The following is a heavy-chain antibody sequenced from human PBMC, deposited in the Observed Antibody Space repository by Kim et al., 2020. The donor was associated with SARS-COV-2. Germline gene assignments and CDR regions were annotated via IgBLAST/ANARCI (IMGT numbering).Heavy chain of an antibody. CDR2: ISAYNGNI. V-gene: IGHV1-18*01. CDR1: GYSFSNYD. Sequence: ASVKVSCKASGYSFSNYDITWVRQAPGQGLECMGWISAYNGNIKYAQKFQGRVTMTTDTSTNTAYMEMRSLRFDDTAVYYCARQIAARRLDYWGQGTRVTVSS. CDR3: ARQIAARRLDY. D-gene: IGHD6-6*01. J-gene: IGHJ4*02.